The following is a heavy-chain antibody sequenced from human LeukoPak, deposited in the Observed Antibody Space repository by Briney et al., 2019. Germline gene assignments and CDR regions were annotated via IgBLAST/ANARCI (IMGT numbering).Heavy chain of an antibody. J-gene: IGHJ4*02. CDR2: IKQDGSEK. V-gene: IGHV3-7*01. D-gene: IGHD4-23*01. CDR1: GFTFSSYW. CDR3: ASSVVTPQAGY. Sequence: GGSLRLSCAASGFTFSSYWMSWVRQAPGKVLEWVANIKQDGSEKYYVDSVKGRFTTSRDNAKNSLYLQMNSLRAEDTAVYYCASSVVTPQAGYWGQGTLVTVSS.